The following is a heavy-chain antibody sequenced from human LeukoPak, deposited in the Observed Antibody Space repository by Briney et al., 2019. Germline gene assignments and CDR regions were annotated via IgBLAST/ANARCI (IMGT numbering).Heavy chain of an antibody. CDR1: GLTVSSSY. CDR3: ARNILFAFDI. V-gene: IGHV3-53*01. Sequence: GGSLRPSYAASGLTVSSSYMSWVRQAPGKGLEWVSIIYNDGSTYYADSMKGRFTISRDNSKNTLYLQVNSLRAEDTAMYYCARNILFAFDIWGQGTMVTVSS. D-gene: IGHD2/OR15-2a*01. J-gene: IGHJ3*02. CDR2: IYNDGST.